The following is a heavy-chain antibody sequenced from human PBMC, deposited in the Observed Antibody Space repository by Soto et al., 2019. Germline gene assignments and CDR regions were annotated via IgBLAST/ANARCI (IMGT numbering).Heavy chain of an antibody. J-gene: IGHJ4*02. CDR3: ARDKSTGLFDY. D-gene: IGHD2-8*02. V-gene: IGHV4-34*01. CDR1: GGSFSGYY. Sequence: QVQLQQWGAGLLKPSETLSLTCAVYGGSFSGYYWNWIRQPPGTGLEWIGEINHSGSTNYNPSLNSRVTISVDSSKYLCSLKLTSVTAAETAVYCCARDKSTGLFDYWGQGTLVTVSS. CDR2: INHSGST.